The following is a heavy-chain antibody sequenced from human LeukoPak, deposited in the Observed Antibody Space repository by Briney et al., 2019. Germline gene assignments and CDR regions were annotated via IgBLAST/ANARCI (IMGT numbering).Heavy chain of an antibody. J-gene: IGHJ4*02. Sequence: GGSLRLSCAASGFTSSSYEMNWVRQAPGKGLEWVSYISSSGSTIYYADSVKGRFTISRDNAKNSLYLQMNSLRAEDTAVYYCARVGRGYVWGSYRHTPFDYWGQGTLVTVSS. V-gene: IGHV3-48*03. CDR2: ISSSGSTI. CDR1: GFTSSSYE. D-gene: IGHD3-16*02. CDR3: ARVGRGYVWGSYRHTPFDY.